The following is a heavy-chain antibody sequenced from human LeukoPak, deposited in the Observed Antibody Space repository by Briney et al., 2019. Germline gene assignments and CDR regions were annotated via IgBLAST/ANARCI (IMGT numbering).Heavy chain of an antibody. D-gene: IGHD3-3*01. CDR1: GGSFSGYY. Sequence: SETLSLTCAVYGGSFSGYYWSWIRQPPGKGLEWIGEINHSGSTNYNPSLKSRVTISVDTSKNQFSLKLSSVTAADTAVYYCARVSYDFWSGSHWFDPWGQGTLVTVSS. CDR3: ARVSYDFWSGSHWFDP. V-gene: IGHV4-34*01. J-gene: IGHJ5*02. CDR2: INHSGST.